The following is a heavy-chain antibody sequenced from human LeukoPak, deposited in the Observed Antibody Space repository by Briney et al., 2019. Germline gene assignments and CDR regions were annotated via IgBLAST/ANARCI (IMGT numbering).Heavy chain of an antibody. D-gene: IGHD3-10*01. CDR3: AREATMVRAFDY. CDR2: IYYSGST. CDR1: GGSISSGGYS. V-gene: IGHV4-30-4*07. Sequence: SETLSLTCAVSGGSISSGGYSWSWIRQPPGKGLEWIGYIYYSGSTYYNPSLKSRVTISVDTPKNQFSLKLSSVTAADTAVYYCAREATMVRAFDYWGQGTLVTVSS. J-gene: IGHJ4*02.